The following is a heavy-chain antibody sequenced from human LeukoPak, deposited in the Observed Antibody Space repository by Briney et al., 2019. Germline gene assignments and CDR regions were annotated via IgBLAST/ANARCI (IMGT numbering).Heavy chain of an antibody. CDR3: AKSPSMRVVPLGYHFDY. V-gene: IGHV3-21*01. CDR2: ISSSSSYI. Sequence: GGSLRLSCAASGFTFSSYSMNWVRQAPGKGLEWVSSISSSSSYIYYADSVKGRFTISRDNAKNSLYLQMNSLRAEDTAVYYCAKSPSMRVVPLGYHFDYWGQGTLVTVSS. CDR1: GFTFSSYS. D-gene: IGHD3-22*01. J-gene: IGHJ4*02.